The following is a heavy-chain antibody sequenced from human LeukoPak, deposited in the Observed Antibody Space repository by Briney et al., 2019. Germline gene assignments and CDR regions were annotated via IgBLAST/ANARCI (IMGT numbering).Heavy chain of an antibody. V-gene: IGHV3-74*01. CDR3: ARDRSGSWYYYDSSGYYDY. Sequence: GGSLRLSCAASGFTFSSYWMHWVRQAPGKGLVWVSRINSDGSSTSYADSVKGRFTISRDNAKNTLYLQMNSLRAEDTAVYHCARDRSGSWYYYDSSGYYDYWGQGTLVTVSS. D-gene: IGHD3-22*01. CDR2: INSDGSST. CDR1: GFTFSSYW. J-gene: IGHJ4*02.